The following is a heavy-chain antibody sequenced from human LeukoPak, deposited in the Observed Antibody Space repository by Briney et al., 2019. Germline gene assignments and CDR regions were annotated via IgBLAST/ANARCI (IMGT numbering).Heavy chain of an antibody. J-gene: IGHJ4*02. CDR3: ARVDTAMVYFDY. Sequence: PSETLSLTCTVSGGSISSYYWSWIRQPPGKGLEWIGYIYYSGSTNYNPSLKSRVTISVDTSKSQFSLELSSVTAADTAVYYCARVDTAMVYFDYWGQGTLVTVSS. CDR2: IYYSGST. D-gene: IGHD5-18*01. CDR1: GGSISSYY. V-gene: IGHV4-59*01.